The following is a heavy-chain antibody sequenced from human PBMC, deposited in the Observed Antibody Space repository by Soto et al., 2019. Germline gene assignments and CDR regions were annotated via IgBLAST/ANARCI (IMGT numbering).Heavy chain of an antibody. D-gene: IGHD4-17*01. CDR3: ARGGGTTVTPPYYYYYMDV. Sequence: QVQLQQWGAGLLKPSETLSLTCAVYGGSFSSYYWSWIRQPPGKGLEWIGEINHSGSTNYNPSLKSRVTISVDTSKNQFSLKLTSVTAAETAVYYCARGGGTTVTPPYYYYYMDVWGKGTTVTVSS. CDR1: GGSFSSYY. J-gene: IGHJ6*03. V-gene: IGHV4-34*01. CDR2: INHSGST.